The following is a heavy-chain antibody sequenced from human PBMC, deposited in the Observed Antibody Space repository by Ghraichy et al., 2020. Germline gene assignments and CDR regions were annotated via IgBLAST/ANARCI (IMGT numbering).Heavy chain of an antibody. CDR1: GGSIRPHY. CDR3: ARRGRGYSLYYYGLDV. CDR2: VHYSGGT. J-gene: IGHJ6*02. Sequence: QTLSLTCSVSGGSIRPHYWSWIRQPPGKGLEWIGYVHYSGGTDYDPSLKSRISISLDTSKNQFSLTLTSVTAADTAIYYCARRGRGYSLYYYGLDVWGQGTTVTVSS. D-gene: IGHD5-18*01. V-gene: IGHV4-59*08.